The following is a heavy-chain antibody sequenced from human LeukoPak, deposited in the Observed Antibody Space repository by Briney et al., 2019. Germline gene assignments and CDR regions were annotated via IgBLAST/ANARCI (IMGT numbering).Heavy chain of an antibody. CDR3: AKDHDYSGYDYIDY. J-gene: IGHJ4*02. CDR1: GFTFSSYA. V-gene: IGHV3-23*01. CDR2: ISGSGGST. Sequence: PWGSLRLSCAASGFTFSSYAMSWVRQAPGKGLEWVSAISGSGGSTYYADSVKGRFTVSRDNSKNTVDLQMNNLRAEDTAVYYCAKDHDYSGYDYIDYWGQGTLVTVSS. D-gene: IGHD5-12*01.